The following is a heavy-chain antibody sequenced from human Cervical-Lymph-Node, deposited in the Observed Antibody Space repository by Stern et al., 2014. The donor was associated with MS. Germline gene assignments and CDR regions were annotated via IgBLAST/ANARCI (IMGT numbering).Heavy chain of an antibody. J-gene: IGHJ4*02. Sequence: ESGPALVRPTQTLTLTCDFSGFLLASAGVGVGWIRQPPGKALEWLALIYGDDDKSYNQSLRSRITITTDTFTKQVILTMTNVGLTDTATYYCAHNQITLGEVGNVGFDYWGQGTLVTVSS. D-gene: IGHD1-26*01. CDR2: IYGDDDK. CDR1: GFLLASAGVG. V-gene: IGHV2-5*02. CDR3: AHNQITLGEVGNVGFDY.